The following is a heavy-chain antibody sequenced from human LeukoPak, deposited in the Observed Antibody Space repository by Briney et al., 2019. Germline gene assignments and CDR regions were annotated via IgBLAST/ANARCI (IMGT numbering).Heavy chain of an antibody. CDR2: ISGSGGST. D-gene: IGHD4-23*01. Sequence: GGSLRLSCAASGFTFSSYAMSWVRQAPGKGLEWVSAISGSGGSTYYADSVKGRFTISRDNSKNTLYLQMNSLRAEDTAVYYCAKDPQSRPEREDYGGNFDYWGQGTLVTVSS. CDR1: GFTFSSYA. J-gene: IGHJ4*02. CDR3: AKDPQSRPEREDYGGNFDY. V-gene: IGHV3-23*01.